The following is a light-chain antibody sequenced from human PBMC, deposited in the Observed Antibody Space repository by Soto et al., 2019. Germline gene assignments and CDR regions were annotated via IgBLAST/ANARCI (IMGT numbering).Light chain of an antibody. Sequence: QSALTQPPSVSGAPGQRVTISCTGSSSNIGAGYDVQWYQQLPGTAPKFLIYGNSNRPSGVPDRFSGSKSGTSASLAITGLQTEDEADYYCQSYDSSLSGYVFGTGTKLTVL. CDR3: QSYDSSLSGYV. J-gene: IGLJ1*01. CDR1: SSNIGAGYD. V-gene: IGLV1-40*01. CDR2: GNS.